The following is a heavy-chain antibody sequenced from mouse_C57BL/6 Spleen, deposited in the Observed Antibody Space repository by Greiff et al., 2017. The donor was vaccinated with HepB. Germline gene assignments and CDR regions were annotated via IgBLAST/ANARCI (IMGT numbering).Heavy chain of an antibody. Sequence: EVMLVESGGGLVKPGGSLKLSCAASGFTFSSYAMSWVRQTPEKRLEWVATISDGGSYTYYPDNVKGRFTISRDNAKNNLYLQMSHLKSEDTAMYYCARDQGSYWYFDVWGTGTTVTVSS. CDR3: ARDQGSYWYFDV. J-gene: IGHJ1*03. CDR2: ISDGGSYT. CDR1: GFTFSSYA. V-gene: IGHV5-4*01. D-gene: IGHD3-2*02.